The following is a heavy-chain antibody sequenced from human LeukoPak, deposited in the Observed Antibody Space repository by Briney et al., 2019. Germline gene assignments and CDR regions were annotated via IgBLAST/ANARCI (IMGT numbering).Heavy chain of an antibody. D-gene: IGHD1-26*01. CDR2: ISSSSSTI. CDR3: ARDMSSYFQH. J-gene: IGHJ1*01. CDR1: GFTFSSYS. V-gene: IGHV3-48*01. Sequence: LPGGSLRLSCAASGFTFSSYSMNWVRQAPGKGLEWVSYISSSSSTIYYADSAKGRFTISRDNAKNSLYLQMNSLRAEDTAVYYCARDMSSYFQHWGQGTLVTVS.